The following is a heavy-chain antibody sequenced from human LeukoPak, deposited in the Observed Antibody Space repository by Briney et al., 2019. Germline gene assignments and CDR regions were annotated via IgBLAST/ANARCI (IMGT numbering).Heavy chain of an antibody. CDR2: IYHSGST. Sequence: SETLSLTCTASGGSISSGGYYWSWIRQPPGKGLEWIGYIYHSGSTYYNPSLKSRVTISVDRSKNQFSLKLSSVTAADTAVYYCAREFPDIVVVPAARGAFDIWGQGTMVTVSS. D-gene: IGHD2-2*01. CDR1: GGSISSGGYY. V-gene: IGHV4-30-2*01. J-gene: IGHJ3*02. CDR3: AREFPDIVVVPAARGAFDI.